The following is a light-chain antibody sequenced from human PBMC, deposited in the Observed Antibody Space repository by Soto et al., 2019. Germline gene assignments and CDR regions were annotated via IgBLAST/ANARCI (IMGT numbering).Light chain of an antibody. V-gene: IGLV1-44*01. CDR2: SNN. CDR3: GAWDRGLSAGL. CDR1: SSNIGSNT. J-gene: IGLJ2*01. Sequence: QSVLTQPPSASGTPGQRVTISCSGSSSNIGSNTVNWYQQLPGTAPKLLIYSNNQRPSGVPDRFSGSKSGTSASLAISGLQTGDEADYYCGAWDRGLSAGLFGGGTQLTVL.